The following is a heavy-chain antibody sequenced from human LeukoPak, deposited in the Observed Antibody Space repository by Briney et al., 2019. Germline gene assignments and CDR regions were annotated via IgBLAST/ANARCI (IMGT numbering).Heavy chain of an antibody. Sequence: AGSLRLSCAASGCTFRSYAMQWVRQAPGKGLEWVSYITYNSGTIFYADSVKGRFTISRDNAKDSLYLQMSSLRDEDTAVYYCARDSGYSYADDYWGQGTLVTVSS. CDR2: ITYNSGTI. CDR1: GCTFRSYA. V-gene: IGHV3-48*02. J-gene: IGHJ4*02. D-gene: IGHD5-18*01. CDR3: ARDSGYSYADDY.